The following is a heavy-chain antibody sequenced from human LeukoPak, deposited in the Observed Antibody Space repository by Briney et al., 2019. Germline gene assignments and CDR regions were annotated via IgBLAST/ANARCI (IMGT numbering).Heavy chain of an antibody. V-gene: IGHV6-1*01. D-gene: IGHD5-24*01. CDR3: ARGGQGDGYSADETFDM. Sequence: SQTLSLTCAISGDSVSSNSTACNWIRQSPSRGLEWLGRTYYRSKWYSDYAVSVKSRITINPDTSKNQFSLQLNSVTPEDTAVYYCARGGQGDGYSADETFDMWGQGTMVTVSS. CDR2: TYYRSKWYS. J-gene: IGHJ3*02. CDR1: GDSVSSNSTA.